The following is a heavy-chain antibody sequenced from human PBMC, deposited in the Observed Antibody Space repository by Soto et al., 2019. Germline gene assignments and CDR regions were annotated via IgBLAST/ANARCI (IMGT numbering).Heavy chain of an antibody. J-gene: IGHJ6*02. Sequence: EVQLVESGGGLVQPGGSLKLSCAASGFTFSGSSMHWVRQASGKGLEWVGRIRSKANSYATAYAASVKGRFTISRDDSKNTAYLQMNSLKTEDTAVYYCTRLPTVTGPYGMDVWGQGTTVTVSS. CDR2: IRSKANSYAT. CDR1: GFTFSGSS. V-gene: IGHV3-73*02. D-gene: IGHD4-4*01. CDR3: TRLPTVTGPYGMDV.